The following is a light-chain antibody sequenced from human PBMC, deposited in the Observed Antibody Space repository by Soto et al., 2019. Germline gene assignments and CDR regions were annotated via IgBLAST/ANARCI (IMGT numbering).Light chain of an antibody. CDR3: QQYNNWPPMA. Sequence: EIVMTQSPATLSVSTGERATLSCRASQSVSSNLVWYQQKPGQAPRLLIYGASTRVTGIPARFSGSGSGTEFTLTISSLQSEDFAVYYCQQYNNWPPMAFGQGTKVELK. CDR1: QSVSSN. J-gene: IGKJ1*01. V-gene: IGKV3-15*01. CDR2: GAS.